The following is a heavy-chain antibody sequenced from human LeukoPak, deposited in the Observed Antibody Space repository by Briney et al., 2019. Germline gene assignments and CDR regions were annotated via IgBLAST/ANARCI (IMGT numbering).Heavy chain of an antibody. V-gene: IGHV3-20*04. CDR2: INWNGGST. D-gene: IGHD1-26*01. CDR1: GFTFDDYG. Sequence: GGSLRLSCAASGFTFDDYGMSWVRQAPGKGLEWVSGINWNGGSTGYADSVKGRFTISRDNAKNSLYLQMNSLRAEDTAVYYCARDPYSGSYGNYYYYFMDVWGKGATVTISS. J-gene: IGHJ6*03. CDR3: ARDPYSGSYGNYYYYFMDV.